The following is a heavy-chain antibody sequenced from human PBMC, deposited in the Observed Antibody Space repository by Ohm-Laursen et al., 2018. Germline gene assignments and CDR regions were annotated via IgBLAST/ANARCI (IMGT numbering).Heavy chain of an antibody. CDR2: ISGSGGST. CDR1: GFTFSSYA. Sequence: SLRLSCAASGFTFSSYAMSWVRQAPGEGLEWVSAISGSGGSTYYADSVKGRFAISRDNSKNSLYLQMNSLRAEDTAVYYCARGRYSSGLAPFDYWGQGTLVTVSS. J-gene: IGHJ4*02. V-gene: IGHV3-23*01. D-gene: IGHD6-19*01. CDR3: ARGRYSSGLAPFDY.